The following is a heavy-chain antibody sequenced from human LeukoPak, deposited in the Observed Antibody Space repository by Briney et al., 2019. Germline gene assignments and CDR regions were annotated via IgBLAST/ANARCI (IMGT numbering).Heavy chain of an antibody. J-gene: IGHJ4*02. CDR1: GGSISSGGYY. D-gene: IGHD1-7*01. CDR2: TYDSGST. CDR3: ARERTYGKLRGVGY. V-gene: IGHV4-31*03. Sequence: PSETLSLTCNVSGGSISSGGYYWNWIRQHPGKGLEWLGYTYDSGSTYYNPSLESRIMISIDTSKNQFSLKLTSVTAADSAIYYCARERTYGKLRGVGYWGPGTLATVSS.